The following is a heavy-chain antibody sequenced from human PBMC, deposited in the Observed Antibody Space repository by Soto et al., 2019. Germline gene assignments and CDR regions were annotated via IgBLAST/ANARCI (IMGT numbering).Heavy chain of an antibody. CDR2: ISNSGSTI. CDR3: ARGLAYGDYGWLDP. CDR1: EFTFSDYY. J-gene: IGHJ5*02. Sequence: PGRSLRLSCAASEFTFSDYYMTWIRQAPGKGLERASYISNSGSTIYYADAVKGRFTISRDNAKNSLYLQMNSLRAEDTAVYYCARGLAYGDYGWLDPWGQGTLVTVSS. V-gene: IGHV3-11*01. D-gene: IGHD4-17*01.